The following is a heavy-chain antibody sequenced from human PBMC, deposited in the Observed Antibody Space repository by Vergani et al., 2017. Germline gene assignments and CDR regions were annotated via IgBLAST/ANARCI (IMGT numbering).Heavy chain of an antibody. J-gene: IGHJ4*01. V-gene: IGHV3-23*04. CDR1: GFTFSDFS. CDR3: ARAYGRYDWFDY. Sequence: VQLVESGGGLVKPGGSLRLSCAASGFTFSDFSMSWVRQAPGKGLEWVSAISGSGGSTYYADSVKGRFTISRDNSKNTLYLQMNSLRVEDTAVYYCARAYGRYDWFDYWGQRTLVTVSS. D-gene: IGHD1-20*01. CDR2: ISGSGGST.